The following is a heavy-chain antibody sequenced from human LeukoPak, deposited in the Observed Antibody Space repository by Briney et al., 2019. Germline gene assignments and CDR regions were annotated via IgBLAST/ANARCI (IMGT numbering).Heavy chain of an antibody. D-gene: IGHD4-17*01. CDR1: GFTFTNYA. Sequence: GGSLRLSCAASGFTFTNYAMSWVRQSPKKGLEWVSVISASGGSTNYADSVKGRFTISRDNAKNSLYLQMNSLRAEDTAVYYCARVWNDYGDYVREDYWGQGTLVTVSS. CDR3: ARVWNDYGDYVREDY. CDR2: ISASGGST. V-gene: IGHV3-23*01. J-gene: IGHJ4*02.